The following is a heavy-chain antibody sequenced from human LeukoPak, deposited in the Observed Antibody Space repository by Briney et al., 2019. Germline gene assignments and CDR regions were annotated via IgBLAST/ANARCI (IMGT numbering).Heavy chain of an antibody. V-gene: IGHV4-59*01. D-gene: IGHD3-16*01. CDR1: GGSISSYY. Sequence: SETLSLTCTVSGGSISSYYWSWIRQPPGKGLEWIGYIYYSGSTNYNPSLKSRVTISIDTSRKQFSLKLSSVTAADTAVYYCAREWGLNGIDYWGQGTLVTVSS. J-gene: IGHJ4*02. CDR3: AREWGLNGIDY. CDR2: IYYSGST.